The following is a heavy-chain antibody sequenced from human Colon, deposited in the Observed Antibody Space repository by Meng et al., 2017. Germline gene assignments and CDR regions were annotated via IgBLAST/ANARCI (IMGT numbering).Heavy chain of an antibody. CDR1: GFTFRSYE. CDR2: ISSSGTTI. D-gene: IGHD2-2*01. J-gene: IGHJ6*02. Sequence: GESLKISCEASGFTFRSYEMHWVRQAPGKGLEWVSYISSSGTTIYYADSVKGRFTVSRDNAKNSLYLQMSSLRAEDTAVYYCARDKYCSTTACQYYSYFYGMDVWGQGTTVTVSS. V-gene: IGHV3-48*03. CDR3: ARDKYCSTTACQYYSYFYGMDV.